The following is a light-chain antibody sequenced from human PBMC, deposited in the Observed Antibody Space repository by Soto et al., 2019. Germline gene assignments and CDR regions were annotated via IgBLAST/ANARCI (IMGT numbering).Light chain of an antibody. CDR1: SSDVGSNTH. CDR2: EAT. V-gene: IGLV2-23*01. Sequence: QSVLTQPASVSGSPGQSITISCTGTSSDVGSNTHVSLYQQHPGKAPKLMIYEATQRPSGVSDRFSGSKSGNTASLTISGLQAEDEADYYCSAYAGSNTFYIFATGTKVTVL. J-gene: IGLJ1*01. CDR3: SAYAGSNTFYI.